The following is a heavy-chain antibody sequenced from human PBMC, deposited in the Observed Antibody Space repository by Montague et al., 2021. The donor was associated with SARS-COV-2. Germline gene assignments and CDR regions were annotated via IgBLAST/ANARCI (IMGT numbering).Heavy chain of an antibody. CDR2: IYTSRST. CDR1: GGSISSGSYY. Sequence: TLSLTCTVPGGSISSGSYYWSWIRQPAGKGLEWIGRIYTSRSTNYNPSLKSRVTISVDTSKNQFSLRLSSVTAADTAVYYCARVGVGTMVRGVIPAYYYYGMDVWGQGTTVTVSS. V-gene: IGHV4-61*02. D-gene: IGHD3-10*01. CDR3: ARVGVGTMVRGVIPAYYYYGMDV. J-gene: IGHJ6*02.